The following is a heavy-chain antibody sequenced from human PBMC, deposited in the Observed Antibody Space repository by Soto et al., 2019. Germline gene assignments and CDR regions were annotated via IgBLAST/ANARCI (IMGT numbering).Heavy chain of an antibody. V-gene: IGHV3-48*03. CDR2: ISSSGSTI. Sequence: GGSLRLSCAASGFTFSSYEMNWVRQAPGKGLEWVSYISSSGSTIYYADSVKGRFTISRDNSKNTLYLQMNSLRAEDTAVYYCAKVLRGPGDVVDVWGQGTTVTVSS. CDR3: AKVLRGPGDVVDV. D-gene: IGHD7-27*01. J-gene: IGHJ6*02. CDR1: GFTFSSYE.